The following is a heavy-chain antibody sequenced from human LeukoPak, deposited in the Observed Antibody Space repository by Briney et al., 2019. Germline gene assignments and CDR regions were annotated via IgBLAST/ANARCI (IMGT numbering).Heavy chain of an antibody. CDR1: GDIVSSNSAA. J-gene: IGHJ4*02. CDR2: TYYRSKWYN. V-gene: IGHV6-1*01. CDR3: ARFRRRYSGSFFDY. D-gene: IGHD1-26*01. Sequence: SQTLSLTCALSGDIVSSNSAAWNWIRQSPSRGLEWPVRTYYRSKWYNDYAVSVKSRITINPDTSKNQFSLQLNSVTPEDTAVYYCARFRRRYSGSFFDYWGQGTLVTVSS.